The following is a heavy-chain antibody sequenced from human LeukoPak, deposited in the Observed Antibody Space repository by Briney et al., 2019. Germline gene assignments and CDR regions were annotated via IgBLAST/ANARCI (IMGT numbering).Heavy chain of an antibody. J-gene: IGHJ3*02. CDR2: IYYSGST. V-gene: IGHV4-59*08. CDR3: ARPLSISGYYYGAFDI. CDR1: GGSISSYY. Sequence: SETLSLTCTVSGGSISSYYWSWIRQPPGKGLEWIGYIYYSGSTNYNPSLKSRVTISVDTSKNQFSLKLTSVTAADTAVYYCARPLSISGYYYGAFDIWGQGTMVTVSS. D-gene: IGHD3-22*01.